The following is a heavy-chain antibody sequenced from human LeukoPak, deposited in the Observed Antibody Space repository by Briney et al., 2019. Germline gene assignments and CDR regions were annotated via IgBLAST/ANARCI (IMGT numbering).Heavy chain of an antibody. Sequence: ASVKVSCKASGYTFTSYDVNWVRQATGQGLEWMGWMNPNSGNTGYAQKFQGRVTMTRNTSISTAYMELSSLRSEDTAVYYCARGELGGYYFDYWGQGTLVTVSS. CDR1: GYTFTSYD. V-gene: IGHV1-8*01. D-gene: IGHD7-27*01. CDR3: ARGELGGYYFDY. CDR2: MNPNSGNT. J-gene: IGHJ4*02.